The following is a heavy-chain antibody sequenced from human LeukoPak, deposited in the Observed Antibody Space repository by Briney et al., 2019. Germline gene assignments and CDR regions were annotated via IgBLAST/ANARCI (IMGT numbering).Heavy chain of an antibody. V-gene: IGHV4-4*07. Sequence: SETLSLTCTVSGGSLSSYYWSWIRQPAGKGLEWIGRIYTSGSTNYNPSLTSRVTISVDTSKNQFSLKLNSVTAADTAVYYCARRMAYYYGSEAFDIWGQGTMVTVSS. J-gene: IGHJ3*02. CDR2: IYTSGST. D-gene: IGHD3-10*01. CDR3: ARRMAYYYGSEAFDI. CDR1: GGSLSSYY.